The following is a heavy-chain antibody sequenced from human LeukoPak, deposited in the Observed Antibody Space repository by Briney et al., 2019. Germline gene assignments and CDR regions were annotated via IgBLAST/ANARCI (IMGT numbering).Heavy chain of an antibody. CDR1: GFTVSSKY. Sequence: GGSLRLSCAASGFTVSSKYMNWVRQAPGKGLEWVSVIYGGGSTYYADSVKGRFTISRDNSKNTLYLQMNSLRAEDTAVYYCARDRSSDYGMDVWGQGTTVTVSS. CDR3: ARDRSSDYGMDV. CDR2: IYGGGST. D-gene: IGHD6-19*01. V-gene: IGHV3-53*01. J-gene: IGHJ6*02.